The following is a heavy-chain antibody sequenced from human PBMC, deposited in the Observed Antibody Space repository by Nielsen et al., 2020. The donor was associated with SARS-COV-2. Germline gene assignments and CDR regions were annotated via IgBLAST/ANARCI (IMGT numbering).Heavy chain of an antibody. Sequence: GGSLRLSCAASGFTFSNYGMHWVRQAPGKGLEWVAFIRYDGSRQYYADSVKGRFTISRDNSKNTLYLQMNSLRAEDTAVYYCARGNGWGSYFDYWGQGTLVTVSS. D-gene: IGHD7-27*01. V-gene: IGHV3-30*02. CDR3: ARGNGWGSYFDY. CDR2: IRYDGSRQ. J-gene: IGHJ4*02. CDR1: GFTFSNYG.